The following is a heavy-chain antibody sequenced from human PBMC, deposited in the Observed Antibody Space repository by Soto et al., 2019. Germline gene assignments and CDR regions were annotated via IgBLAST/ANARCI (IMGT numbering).Heavy chain of an antibody. CDR1: GFTFSSYA. Sequence: GGSLRLSCAASGFTFSSYAMHWVRQAPGKGLEWVAVISYDGSNKYYADSVKGRFTISRDNAKNSLYLQMNSLRPEDTAFYYCVKVTSKFCQGGSCYSGGFDYWGQGTLVTVSS. CDR3: VKVTSKFCQGGSCYSGGFDY. J-gene: IGHJ4*02. CDR2: ISYDGSNK. V-gene: IGHV3-30-3*02. D-gene: IGHD2-15*01.